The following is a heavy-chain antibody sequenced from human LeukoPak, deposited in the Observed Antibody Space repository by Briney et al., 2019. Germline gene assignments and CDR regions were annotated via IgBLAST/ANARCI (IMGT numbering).Heavy chain of an antibody. D-gene: IGHD6-13*01. CDR3: AKDKAGTIVWYGRWAIGLFDY. V-gene: IGHV3-43*02. CDR1: GFNFDAYA. CDR2: IIAYGGST. Sequence: GGSLRLSCAASGFNFDAYAMHWVRQAPGKGLQWISLIIAYGGSTYYADSVKGRFTISRDNSRNSLYLQMNSLTTEDTAFYYCAKDKAGTIVWYGRWAIGLFDYWGQGSLLTVSS. J-gene: IGHJ4*02.